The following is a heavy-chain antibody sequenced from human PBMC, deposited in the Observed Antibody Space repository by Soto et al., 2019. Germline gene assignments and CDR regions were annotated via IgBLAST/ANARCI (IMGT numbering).Heavy chain of an antibody. J-gene: IGHJ4*02. V-gene: IGHV4-59*05. CDR1: DGSISSYY. D-gene: IGHD3-3*01. CDR2: IYYSGST. Sequence: PSETLSHTCRVADGSISSYYWSWIRQPPGKGLEWIGSIYYSGSTYYNPSLKSRVTISVDTFKNQFSLKLSSVTAADTAVYYCAGYDFWSGYCGYWGQGTLVTVSS. CDR3: AGYDFWSGYCGY.